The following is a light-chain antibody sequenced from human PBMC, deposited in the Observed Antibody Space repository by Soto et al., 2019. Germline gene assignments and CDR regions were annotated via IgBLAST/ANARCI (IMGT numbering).Light chain of an antibody. J-gene: IGKJ4*01. Sequence: IVLMQSPGTLSLSPGARATLSCRASQSVSSNYLAWYQQKPGQAPRLLIDGASRRATGIPDRFTGSGSGTDFTITISRLEPEDIAVYYCQRYGSSPPLTFGGGTRVEI. CDR1: QSVSSNY. CDR3: QRYGSSPPLT. V-gene: IGKV3-20*01. CDR2: GAS.